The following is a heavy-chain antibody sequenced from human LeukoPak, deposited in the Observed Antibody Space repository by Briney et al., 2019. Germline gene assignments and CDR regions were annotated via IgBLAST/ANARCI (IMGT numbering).Heavy chain of an antibody. D-gene: IGHD4-17*01. CDR1: GFTFSDYY. V-gene: IGHV3-11*01. Sequence: PGGSLRLPCAASGFTFSDYYMSWIRQAPGKGLEWVSYISSSGSTIYYADSVKGRFTISRDNAKNSLYLQMNSLRAEDTAVYYCARDAPLTSYYGDYVGYYYYYMDVWGKGTTVTISS. CDR3: ARDAPLTSYYGDYVGYYYYYMDV. CDR2: ISSSGSTI. J-gene: IGHJ6*03.